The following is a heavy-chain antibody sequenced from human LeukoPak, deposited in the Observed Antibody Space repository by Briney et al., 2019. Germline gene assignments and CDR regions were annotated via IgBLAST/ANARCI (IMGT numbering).Heavy chain of an antibody. D-gene: IGHD2-2*02. Sequence: SETLSLTCTVSGGSISSYYWSWIRQPAGKGLEWIGRIYTCGSTNYNPSLKSRVTMSVDTSKNQFSLKLGSVTAADTAVYYCARERARSYCSSTSCYTEDFDYWGQGTLVTVSS. CDR1: GGSISSYY. CDR2: IYTCGST. V-gene: IGHV4-4*07. J-gene: IGHJ4*02. CDR3: ARERARSYCSSTSCYTEDFDY.